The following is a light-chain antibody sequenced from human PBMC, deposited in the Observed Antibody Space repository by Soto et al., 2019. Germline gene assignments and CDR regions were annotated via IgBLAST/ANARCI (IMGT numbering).Light chain of an antibody. CDR3: QQSYRTPPT. CDR2: AAS. V-gene: IGKV1-39*01. CDR1: QSISSY. J-gene: IGKJ5*01. Sequence: DIQMTQSPSSLSASVGDRVTITCRASQSISSYLNWYQQKPGKAPKLLIYAASSLQSGVPSRFSGRGSGTDFTLTISSLQPEDFATYYCQQSYRTPPTFGQGTRLEI.